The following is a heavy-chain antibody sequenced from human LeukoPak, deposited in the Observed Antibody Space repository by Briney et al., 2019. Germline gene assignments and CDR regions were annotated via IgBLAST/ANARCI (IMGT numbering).Heavy chain of an antibody. J-gene: IGHJ4*02. CDR2: ISCYNGDT. D-gene: IGHD6-19*01. Sequence: ASVRLSCKASGYTFTHHSISWVRQAPGQGLEWMGWISCYNGDTKYAENFRDRLTMSTDTSSTTAYMELWSLGSDDTAVYYCARDPSNTSGRVEYLDSWGQGTLVTVSS. CDR1: GYTFTHHS. CDR3: ARDPSNTSGRVEYLDS. V-gene: IGHV1-18*01.